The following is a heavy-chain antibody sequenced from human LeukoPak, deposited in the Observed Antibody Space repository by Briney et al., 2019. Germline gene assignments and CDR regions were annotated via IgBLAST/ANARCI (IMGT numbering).Heavy chain of an antibody. CDR1: GGSFSFYF. D-gene: IGHD3-10*01. CDR3: ARDLHSGFD. J-gene: IGHJ4*02. CDR2: IDNRGSI. V-gene: IGHV4-34*01. Sequence: SETLSLTCAVSGGSFSFYFCHWIRQSPGKGLEWIGEIDNRGSIQYNPSLRSRVTISLDTSRNHFSLKLASVTAADTLVYFCARDLHSGFDWGQGTLSPSPQ.